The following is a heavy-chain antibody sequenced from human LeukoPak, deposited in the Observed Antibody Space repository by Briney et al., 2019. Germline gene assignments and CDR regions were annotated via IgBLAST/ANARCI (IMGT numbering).Heavy chain of an antibody. CDR3: ARAVAGHRKFDY. D-gene: IGHD6-19*01. CDR1: GGSISSYY. J-gene: IGHJ4*02. CDR2: IYYSGST. Sequence: SETLSLTCTVSGGSISSYYWSWIRQPPGKGLEWRGYIYYSGSTNYNPSLKSRVTISVDTSKNQFSLKLSSVTAADTAVYYCARAVAGHRKFDYWGQGTLVTVSS. V-gene: IGHV4-59*01.